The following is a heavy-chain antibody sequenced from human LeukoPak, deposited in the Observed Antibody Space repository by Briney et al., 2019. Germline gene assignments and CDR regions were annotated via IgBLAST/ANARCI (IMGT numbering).Heavy chain of an antibody. CDR3: ARGSHDAFDI. J-gene: IGHJ3*02. CDR2: VSSGSSTI. V-gene: IGHV3-11*04. CDR1: GFTFSDYY. Sequence: GGSLRLSCAASGFTFSDYYMSWIRQAPGKALEWVSYVSSGSSTIYYADSVKGRFTVSRDNGKRSLYLQMNSLRAEDAAVYYCARGSHDAFDIWGQGTMVTVSS.